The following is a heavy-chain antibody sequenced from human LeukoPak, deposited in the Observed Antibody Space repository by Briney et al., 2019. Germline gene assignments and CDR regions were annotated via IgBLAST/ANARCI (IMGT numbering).Heavy chain of an antibody. CDR3: TTRTYYYDSSGYYLTFDY. D-gene: IGHD3-22*01. V-gene: IGHV3-21*01. CDR2: ISSSSSYI. CDR1: GFTFSSYS. Sequence: GGSLRLSCAASGFTFSSYSMNWVRQAPGKGLEWVSSISSSSSYIYYADSVKGRFTISRDNAKNLLYLQMNSLRAEDTAVYYCTTRTYYYDSSGYYLTFDYWGQGTLVTVSS. J-gene: IGHJ4*02.